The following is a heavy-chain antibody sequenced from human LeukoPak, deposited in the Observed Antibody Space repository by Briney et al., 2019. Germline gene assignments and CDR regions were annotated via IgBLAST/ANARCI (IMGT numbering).Heavy chain of an antibody. D-gene: IGHD6-6*01. V-gene: IGHV1-2*02. J-gene: IGHJ4*02. CDR1: GYTFNGYY. Sequence: ASVKVSCKASGYTFNGYYMHWVRQAPGQGLEWMGWINPNSGGTNYAQKFQGRVTMTRDTSISTAYMELSRLRSDDTAVYYCAREGASIAARGEMGWGQGTLVTVSS. CDR2: INPNSGGT. CDR3: AREGASIAARGEMG.